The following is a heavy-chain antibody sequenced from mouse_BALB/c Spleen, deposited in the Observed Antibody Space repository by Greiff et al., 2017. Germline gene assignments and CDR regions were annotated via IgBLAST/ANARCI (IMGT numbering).Heavy chain of an antibody. Sequence: EVKLVESGPGLVKPSQSLSLTCTVTGYSITSDYAWNWIRQFPGNKLEWMGYISYSGSTSYNPSLKSRISITRDTSKNQFFLQLNSVTTEDTATYYCARFHYYGYLGYFDVWGAGTTVTVSS. CDR2: ISYSGST. V-gene: IGHV3-2*02. J-gene: IGHJ1*01. CDR3: ARFHYYGYLGYFDV. D-gene: IGHD1-2*01. CDR1: GYSITSDYA.